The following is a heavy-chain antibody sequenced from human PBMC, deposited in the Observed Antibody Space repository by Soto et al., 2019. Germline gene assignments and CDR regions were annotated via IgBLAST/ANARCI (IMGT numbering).Heavy chain of an antibody. J-gene: IGHJ5*02. CDR1: GFIFTDYS. Sequence: GGSLRLSCAASGFIFTDYSMTWIRQAPGKGLEWVSYISNGDETTQYADSVKGRFTVSRDNAKKVLFLQMSSLSAEDTAVYHCAKNQGVELVPLATVDWFDPWGQGSVVTVSS. V-gene: IGHV3-11*01. CDR2: ISNGDETT. D-gene: IGHD1-26*01. CDR3: AKNQGVELVPLATVDWFDP.